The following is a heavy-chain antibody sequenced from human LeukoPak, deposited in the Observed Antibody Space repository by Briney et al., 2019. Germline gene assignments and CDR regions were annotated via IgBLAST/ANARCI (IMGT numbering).Heavy chain of an antibody. V-gene: IGHV3-23*01. Sequence: GGSLRLSCAASGFTFSSYWMSWVRQAPGKGLEWVSAISGSGGSTYYADSVKGRFTISRDNSKNTLYLQMNSLRAEDTAVYYCAKDNIGVVPAANFDYWGQGTLVTVSS. CDR2: ISGSGGST. D-gene: IGHD2-2*01. J-gene: IGHJ4*02. CDR1: GFTFSSYW. CDR3: AKDNIGVVPAANFDY.